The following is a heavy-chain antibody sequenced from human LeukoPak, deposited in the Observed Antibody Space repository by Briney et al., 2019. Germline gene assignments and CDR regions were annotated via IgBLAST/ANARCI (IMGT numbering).Heavy chain of an antibody. CDR1: GGSFSGYY. V-gene: IGHV4-34*01. CDR2: IYYSGNT. D-gene: IGHD3/OR15-3a*01. Sequence: SETLSLTCAVYGGSFSGYYWSWIRQPPGKGLEWIGSIYYSGNTYYNASLKSQVSISIDTSKNQFSLRLTSVTAADTAVYYCAGPTGSGLFILPGGQGTLVTVSS. CDR3: AGPTGSGLFILP. J-gene: IGHJ4*02.